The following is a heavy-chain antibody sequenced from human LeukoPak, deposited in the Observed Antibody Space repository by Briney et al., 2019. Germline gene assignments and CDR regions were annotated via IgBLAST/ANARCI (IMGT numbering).Heavy chain of an antibody. J-gene: IGHJ4*02. CDR1: GGSISSYY. CDR3: ARGSGDYDSSGYYYMYELDY. V-gene: IGHV4-59*01. Sequence: SETLSLTCTVSGGSISSYYWSWIRQPPGKGLEWIGYIYYSGSTNCNPSLKSRVTISVDTSKNQFSLKLSSVTAADTAVYYCARGSGDYDSSGYYYMYELDYWGQGTLVTVSS. CDR2: IYYSGST. D-gene: IGHD3-22*01.